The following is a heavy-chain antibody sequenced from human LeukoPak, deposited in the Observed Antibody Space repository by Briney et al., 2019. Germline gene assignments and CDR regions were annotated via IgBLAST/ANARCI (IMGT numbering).Heavy chain of an antibody. V-gene: IGHV6-1*01. CDR3: ARGGAARLHFQN. Sequence: SQTLSLTCAISGDSVSGNIVAWNWIRQSPSRGLEWLGRTYYRSKWYNEYAVSVESRLSINPDTSRNQFSLNLNSVTAADTAVYYCARGGAARLHFQNWGQGTLVTVSS. J-gene: IGHJ1*01. CDR1: GDSVSGNIVA. CDR2: TYYRSKWYN. D-gene: IGHD6-6*01.